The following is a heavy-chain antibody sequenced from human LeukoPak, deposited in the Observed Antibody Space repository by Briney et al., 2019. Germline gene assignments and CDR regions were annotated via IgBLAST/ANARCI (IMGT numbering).Heavy chain of an antibody. V-gene: IGHV3-11*05. Sequence: KPGGSLRLSCAASGFTFSDYYMSWIRQAPGKGLEGVSYISSSSSYTNYADSVKGRFTISRDNAKNSMYLQMNSLRAEDTAVYYCARDRALRYFDWLSQGPSNYYYGMDVWGQGTTVTVSS. CDR3: ARDRALRYFDWLSQGPSNYYYGMDV. CDR2: ISSSSSYT. J-gene: IGHJ6*02. D-gene: IGHD3-9*01. CDR1: GFTFSDYY.